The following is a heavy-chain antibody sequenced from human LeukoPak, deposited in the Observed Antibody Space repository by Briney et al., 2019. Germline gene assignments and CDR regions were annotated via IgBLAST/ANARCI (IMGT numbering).Heavy chain of an antibody. D-gene: IGHD3-9*01. Sequence: ASVKVSCKASGYTFTGYYMHWVRQAPGQGLEWMGWINPNSGGTNYAQKFQGRVTMTRDTSISTAYMELSRLRSDDTAVYYCARDRRGYDILTGYHPEYYFDYWGQGTLVTVSS. CDR2: INPNSGGT. CDR3: ARDRRGYDILTGYHPEYYFDY. V-gene: IGHV1-2*02. CDR1: GYTFTGYY. J-gene: IGHJ4*02.